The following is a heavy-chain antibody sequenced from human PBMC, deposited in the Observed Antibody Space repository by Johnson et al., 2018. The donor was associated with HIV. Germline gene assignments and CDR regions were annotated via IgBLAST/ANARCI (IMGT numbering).Heavy chain of an antibody. V-gene: IGHV3-33*01. D-gene: IGHD6-13*01. CDR2: IWYNGSKK. CDR1: GFTFSNYA. J-gene: IGHJ3*02. Sequence: QVQLVESGGGVVQPGRSLRLSCAASGFTFSNYAMHWVRQAPGKGLEWVAVIWYNGSKKYYADSVKGRFTISRDNSKNTLYLQMNSLRAEDTAVYYCARDPAEAALRAFDIWGQGTMVTVSS. CDR3: ARDPAEAALRAFDI.